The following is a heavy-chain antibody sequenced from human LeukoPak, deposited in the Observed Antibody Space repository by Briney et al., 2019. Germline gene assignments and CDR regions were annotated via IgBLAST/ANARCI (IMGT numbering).Heavy chain of an antibody. CDR3: ARGGHDCYYMDV. Sequence: PGGSLRLSCAASGFTFSSYAMHWVRQAPGKGLEWVAVISYDGSNKYYADSVKGRFTISRDNSKNTLYLQMNSLRAEDTAVYYCARGGHDCYYMDVWGKGTTVTVSS. CDR1: GFTFSSYA. D-gene: IGHD3-10*01. V-gene: IGHV3-30*04. J-gene: IGHJ6*03. CDR2: ISYDGSNK.